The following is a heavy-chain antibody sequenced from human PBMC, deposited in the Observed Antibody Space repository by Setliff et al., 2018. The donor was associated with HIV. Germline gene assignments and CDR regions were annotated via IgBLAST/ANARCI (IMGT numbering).Heavy chain of an antibody. J-gene: IGHJ4*02. Sequence: SETLSLTCAVYGRSFSGYYWNWIRQSPGKGLEWIGEINHSGGTNYNPSLKSRVTISVDTSKNQFSLKLSSVTAADTAVYYCVRVPDYWGPGTLVTVSS. CDR3: VRVPDY. V-gene: IGHV4-34*01. CDR2: INHSGGT. CDR1: GRSFSGYY.